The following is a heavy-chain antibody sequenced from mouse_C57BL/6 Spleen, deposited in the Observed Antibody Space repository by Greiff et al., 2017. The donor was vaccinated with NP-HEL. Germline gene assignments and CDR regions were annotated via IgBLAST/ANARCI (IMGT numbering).Heavy chain of an antibody. CDR2: IYPRSGNT. CDR3: ARGELNWDWFAY. J-gene: IGHJ3*01. V-gene: IGHV1-81*01. D-gene: IGHD4-1*01. CDR1: GYTFTSYG. Sequence: QVQLQQSGAELARPGASVKLSCKASGYTFTSYGISWVKQRTGQGLEWIGEIYPRSGNTYYNEKFKGKATLTADKSSSTAYMELRSLTSEDSAVYFCARGELNWDWFAYWGQGTLVTVSA.